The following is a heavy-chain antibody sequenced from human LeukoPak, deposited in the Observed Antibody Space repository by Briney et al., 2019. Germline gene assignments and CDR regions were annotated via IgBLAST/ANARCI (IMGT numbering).Heavy chain of an antibody. CDR1: GFTFSNAW. D-gene: IGHD5-24*01. V-gene: IGHV3-21*01. Sequence: GGSLRLSCAASGFTFSNAWMSWVRQAPGRGLEWVSSISSSSIYIYYADSLRGRFTISRDNAKKSLYLQMNSLRAEDTAVYYCARGRDGYNLVDAFDIWGQGIMVTVSS. CDR2: ISSSSIYI. CDR3: ARGRDGYNLVDAFDI. J-gene: IGHJ3*02.